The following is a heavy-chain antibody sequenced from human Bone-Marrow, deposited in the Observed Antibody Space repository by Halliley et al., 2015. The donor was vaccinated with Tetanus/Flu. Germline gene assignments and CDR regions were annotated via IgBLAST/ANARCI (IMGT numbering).Heavy chain of an antibody. Sequence: MGIISPGDSDARYSPSFQGQVTISVDKSINTTYLQWSALNASDTATYYCARLRGYSYGYPFESWGQGTLVTVSS. V-gene: IGHV5-51*01. CDR3: ARLRGYSYGYPFES. D-gene: IGHD5-18*01. CDR2: ISPGDSDA. J-gene: IGHJ4*02.